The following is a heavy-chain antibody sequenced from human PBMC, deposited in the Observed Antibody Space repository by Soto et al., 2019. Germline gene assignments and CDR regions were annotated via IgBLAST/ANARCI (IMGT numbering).Heavy chain of an antibody. Sequence: LRLSCAASGFTFSSYSMSWVRQAPGKGLEWVSGFRTSGDGGTTYYADSVKGRFTISRDNSKNTLFLQMNSLRAEDTPIYYCAKKVNSGPGSQYFDYWGQGTLVTVSS. J-gene: IGHJ4*02. V-gene: IGHV3-23*01. CDR3: AKKVNSGPGSQYFDY. CDR2: FRTSGDGGTT. D-gene: IGHD3-10*01. CDR1: GFTFSSYS.